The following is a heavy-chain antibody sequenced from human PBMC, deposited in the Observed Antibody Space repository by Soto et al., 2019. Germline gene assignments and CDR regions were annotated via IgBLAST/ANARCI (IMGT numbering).Heavy chain of an antibody. CDR2: IHYTGST. V-gene: IGHV4-39*02. CDR1: GGSISSSSYY. D-gene: IGHD6-6*01. Sequence: PSETLSLTCTVSGGSISSSSYYWGWIRQSPGRGLEWIGHIHYTGSTYSKPPLKSRVTISVDTSKNQFSLNLNSVTAADTAVYYCAREYRSRRVDVWGQGRTVTVSS. J-gene: IGHJ6*02. CDR3: AREYRSRRVDV.